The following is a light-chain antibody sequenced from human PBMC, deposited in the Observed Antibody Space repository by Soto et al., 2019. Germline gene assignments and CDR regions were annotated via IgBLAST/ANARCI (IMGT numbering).Light chain of an antibody. CDR2: GAS. J-gene: IGKJ5*01. CDR3: QQRSNWPPST. V-gene: IGKV3D-20*02. Sequence: EIVLTQSPGTLSLSPGERATLSCRASQSVSSSYLAWYQQKPGQAPRLLIYGASSRATGIPDRFSGSGSGTDFTLTISRLEPEDFAVYYCQQRSNWPPSTVGQGTRLEIK. CDR1: QSVSSSY.